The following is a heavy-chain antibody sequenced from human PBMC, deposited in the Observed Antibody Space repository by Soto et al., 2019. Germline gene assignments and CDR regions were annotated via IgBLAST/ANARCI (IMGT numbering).Heavy chain of an antibody. D-gene: IGHD4-4*01. Sequence: GASVKVSCKASGYTFTGYYMHWVRQAPGQGLEWMGWINPNSGGTNYAQKFQGWVTMTRDTSISTAYMEMSRLRSDDTAVYYCARVAGGTYSSHFDYWGQGNLVTVSS. V-gene: IGHV1-2*04. CDR2: INPNSGGT. CDR3: ARVAGGTYSSHFDY. CDR1: GYTFTGYY. J-gene: IGHJ4*02.